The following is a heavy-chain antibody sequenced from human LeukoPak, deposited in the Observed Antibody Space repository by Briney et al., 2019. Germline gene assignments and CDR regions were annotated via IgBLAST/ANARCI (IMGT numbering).Heavy chain of an antibody. CDR2: INPGGNEI. CDR1: GLTFRSYW. V-gene: IGHV3-7*01. J-gene: IGHJ4*02. D-gene: IGHD7-27*01. CDR3: MCWGTDNH. Sequence: GGSLRLSCTFSGLTFRSYWMNWVRQAPGKGLEWVANINPGGNEIRSVDSVKGRSIISRDNAKNSLDLQMSSLRVEDTAVYYCMCWGTDNHWGQGILVTLSS.